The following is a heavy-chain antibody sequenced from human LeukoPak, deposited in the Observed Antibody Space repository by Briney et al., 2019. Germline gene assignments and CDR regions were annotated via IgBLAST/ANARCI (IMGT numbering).Heavy chain of an antibody. Sequence: IPSETLSLTCTVSGGSISSADYYWHWIRQPPGKGLEWIGYMYYSGNTYYNPSLKSRVSISLDTSKNHFSLIPSSVAAADTAVYYCARASIYHFDSDGYFPDSWGQGTLVTVSS. CDR1: GGSISSADYY. CDR3: ARASIYHFDSDGYFPDS. V-gene: IGHV4-30-4*01. D-gene: IGHD3-22*01. CDR2: MYYSGNT. J-gene: IGHJ4*02.